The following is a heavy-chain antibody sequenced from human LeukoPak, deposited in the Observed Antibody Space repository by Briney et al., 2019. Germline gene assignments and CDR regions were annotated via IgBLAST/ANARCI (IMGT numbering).Heavy chain of an antibody. D-gene: IGHD2-21*01. CDR1: GFTFSSYA. CDR3: AKDFRIGYSAHFDY. Sequence: GGSLRLSCAASGFTFSSYAMHWVRQAPGKGLEWVAVISYDGSNKYYADSVKGRFTISRDNSKNTLYLQMDSLRGEDTAVYYCAKDFRIGYSAHFDYWGQGALVTVSS. CDR2: ISYDGSNK. J-gene: IGHJ4*02. V-gene: IGHV3-30*04.